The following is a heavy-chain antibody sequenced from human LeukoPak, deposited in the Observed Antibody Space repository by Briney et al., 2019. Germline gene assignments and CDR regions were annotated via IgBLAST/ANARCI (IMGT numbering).Heavy chain of an antibody. CDR1: GGSMSSHY. V-gene: IGHV4-59*11. CDR2: IFYTGRT. Sequence: SETLSLTCTVSGGSMSSHYWSWIRQPPGKGLERIGYIFYTGRTRYNPSLQSRVTISVDTSMNHFSLKLTSVTAADTAAYYCARLLDNDSSGHPDTFDMWGQGTTVSVSS. CDR3: ARLLDNDSSGHPDTFDM. D-gene: IGHD3-22*01. J-gene: IGHJ3*02.